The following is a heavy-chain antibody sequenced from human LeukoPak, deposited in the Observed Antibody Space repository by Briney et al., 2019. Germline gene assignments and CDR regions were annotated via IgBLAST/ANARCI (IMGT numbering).Heavy chain of an antibody. CDR3: AREPDSCGDYVALDY. J-gene: IGHJ4*02. Sequence: SETLSLTCTVSGGSISSSSYYWGWIRQPPGKGLEWIGSIYYSGSTYYNPSLKSRVTISVDTSKNQFSLKLSSVTAADTAVYYCAREPDSCGDYVALDYWGQGTLVTVSS. CDR2: IYYSGST. D-gene: IGHD4-17*01. CDR1: GGSISSSSYY. V-gene: IGHV4-39*07.